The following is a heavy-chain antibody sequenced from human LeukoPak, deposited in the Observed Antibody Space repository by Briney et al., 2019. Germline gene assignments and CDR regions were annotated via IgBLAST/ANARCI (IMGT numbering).Heavy chain of an antibody. V-gene: IGHV4-34*01. CDR2: INHSGST. CDR3: ARRRMVRFLKGYYGMDV. CDR1: GGSFSGYY. D-gene: IGHD3-3*01. Sequence: KSSETLSLTCAVYGGSFSGYYWSWIRQPPGKGPEWIGEINHSGSTNYNPSLKSRVTISVDTSKNQFSLKLSSVTAADTAVYYCARRRMVRFLKGYYGMDVWGQGTTVTVSS. J-gene: IGHJ6*02.